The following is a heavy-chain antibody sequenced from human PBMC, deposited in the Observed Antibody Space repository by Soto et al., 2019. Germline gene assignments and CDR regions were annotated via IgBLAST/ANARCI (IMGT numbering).Heavy chain of an antibody. CDR1: GFTFSDYY. CDR2: ISSSSSYT. J-gene: IGHJ6*02. CDR3: ARDLSGYSGYDYVYYYYGMDV. V-gene: IGHV3-11*05. D-gene: IGHD5-12*01. Sequence: QVQLVESGGGLVKPGGSLRLSCAASGFTFSDYYMSWIRQAPGKGLEWVSYISSSSSYTNYADSVKGRFTISRDNAKNSLYLQMNRLRAEDTAVYYCARDLSGYSGYDYVYYYYGMDVWGQGTTVTVSS.